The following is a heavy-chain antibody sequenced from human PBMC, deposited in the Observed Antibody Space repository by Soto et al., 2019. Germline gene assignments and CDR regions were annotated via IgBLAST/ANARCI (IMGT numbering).Heavy chain of an antibody. Sequence: ASVKVSCKASGYTFTSYGISWVRQAPGQGLEWMGWISAYNCNTNYAQKLQGRVTMTTDTSTSTAYMELRSLRSDDTAVYYCARELGPLAVAGTYDYYYYYGMDGWGQGTTVTVSS. CDR2: ISAYNCNT. CDR3: ARELGPLAVAGTYDYYYYYGMDG. CDR1: GYTFTSYG. V-gene: IGHV1-18*01. D-gene: IGHD6-19*01. J-gene: IGHJ6*02.